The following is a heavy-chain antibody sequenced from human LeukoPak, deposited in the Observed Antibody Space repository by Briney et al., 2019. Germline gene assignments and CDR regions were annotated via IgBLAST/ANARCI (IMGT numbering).Heavy chain of an antibody. CDR2: ISSSGSTI. V-gene: IGHV3-11*01. D-gene: IGHD3-22*01. CDR1: GFTFSDYY. CDR3: AKARVVITTLIDY. Sequence: PGGSLRLSCAASGFTFSDYYMSWIRQAPGKGLEWVSYISSSGSTIYYADSVKGRFTISRDNVKKSLYLQMNSLRAEDTAVYYCAKARVVITTLIDYWGQGTLVTVSS. J-gene: IGHJ4*02.